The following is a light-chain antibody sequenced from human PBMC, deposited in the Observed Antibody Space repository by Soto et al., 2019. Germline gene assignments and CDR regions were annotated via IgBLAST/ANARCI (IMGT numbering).Light chain of an antibody. CDR3: QQYTGPPTT. CDR1: QTVSSNY. V-gene: IGKV3-20*01. J-gene: IGKJ5*01. Sequence: EIILTQSPDTLSLSPGERAALSCSSSQTVSSNYLAWCQQRPGQAPRLLIYGASTRAAGIPDRFSGSGSGTDFTLTITRLEPEDSAVYFCQQYTGPPTTFGQGTRLE. CDR2: GAS.